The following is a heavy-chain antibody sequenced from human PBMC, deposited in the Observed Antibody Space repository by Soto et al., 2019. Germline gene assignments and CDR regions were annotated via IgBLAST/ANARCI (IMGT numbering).Heavy chain of an antibody. CDR1: GYSFTSYW. D-gene: IGHD6-6*01. CDR2: IYPGHSDT. Sequence: PEESLKLSCKVSGYSFTSYWIGWVRQMPGKGLEWMGIIYPGHSDTRYSPSFQGQVTISADKSISTAYLQWSSLKPSHTAMYYCARRSIGSSSSLDYWGQGTLVTVSS. V-gene: IGHV5-51*03. CDR3: ARRSIGSSSSLDY. J-gene: IGHJ4*02.